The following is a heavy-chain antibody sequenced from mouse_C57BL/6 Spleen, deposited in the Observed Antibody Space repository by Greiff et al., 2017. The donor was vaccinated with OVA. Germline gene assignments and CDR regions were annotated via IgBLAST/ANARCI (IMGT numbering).Heavy chain of an antibody. CDR2: SRNKANDYTT. Sequence: EVKLMESGGGLVQSGRSLRLSCATSGFTFSDFYMEWVRQAPGKGLEWIAASRNKANDYTTEYSASVKGRFIVSRDTSQSILYLQMNALRAEDTAIYYCARDHYYYGSGAMDYWGQGTSVTVSS. CDR3: ARDHYYYGSGAMDY. J-gene: IGHJ4*01. V-gene: IGHV7-1*01. D-gene: IGHD1-1*01. CDR1: GFTFSDFY.